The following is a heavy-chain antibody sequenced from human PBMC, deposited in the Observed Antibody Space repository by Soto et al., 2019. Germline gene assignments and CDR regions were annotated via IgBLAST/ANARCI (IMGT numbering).Heavy chain of an antibody. CDR2: ISSSSSYI. Sequence: EVQLVESGGGLVKPGGSLRLSCAASGFTFSSYSMNWVRQAPGKGLEWVSSISSSSSYIYYADSVKGRFTISRDNAKTSLYLQLNSLRAEDTAVYYCARVQTSEGGFDYCGQGTLVAVSS. V-gene: IGHV3-21*01. D-gene: IGHD3-16*01. CDR1: GFTFSSYS. J-gene: IGHJ4*02. CDR3: ARVQTSEGGFDY.